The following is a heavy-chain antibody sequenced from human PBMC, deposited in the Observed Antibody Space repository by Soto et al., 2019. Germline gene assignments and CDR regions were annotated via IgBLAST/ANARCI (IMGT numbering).Heavy chain of an antibody. J-gene: IGHJ5*02. CDR2: IYYSGST. CDR1: GGSISSYY. CDR3: ALYSTTGDTDLWFYP. D-gene: IGHD2-21*01. Sequence: SETLSLTCTVSGGSISSYYWSWIRQPPGKGLEWIGYIYYSGSTNYNPSLKSRVTISVDTSKNQFSLKLSSVTAADTAVYYCALYSTTGDTDLWFYPWGQGSLVPVS. V-gene: IGHV4-59*08.